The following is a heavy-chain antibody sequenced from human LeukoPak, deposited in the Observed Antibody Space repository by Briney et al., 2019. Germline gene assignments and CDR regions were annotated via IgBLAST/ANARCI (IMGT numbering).Heavy chain of an antibody. Sequence: GASVKVSCKASGYTFTGYYMHWVRQAPGQGLEWMGWINPNSGGTNYAQKFQGRVTMTRDTSISTAYMELSRLRSDDTAVYYCARDYYDILTGYYTPPDYWGQGTLVTVSS. CDR1: GYTFTGYY. D-gene: IGHD3-9*01. J-gene: IGHJ4*02. CDR3: ARDYYDILTGYYTPPDY. CDR2: INPNSGGT. V-gene: IGHV1-2*02.